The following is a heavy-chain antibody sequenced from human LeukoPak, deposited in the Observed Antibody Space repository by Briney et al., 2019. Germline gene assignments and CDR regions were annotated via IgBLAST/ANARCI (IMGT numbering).Heavy chain of an antibody. J-gene: IGHJ4*02. V-gene: IGHV4-34*01. CDR1: GGSFSGYY. CDR2: INYSGST. Sequence: SETLSLTCAVYGGSFSGYYWSWIRQPPGKGLEWIGEINYSGSTNYNPSLKSRVTISVDTSKNQFSLKLSSVTAADTAVYYCARSASRMVVTSTHFDYWGQGTLVTVSS. D-gene: IGHD4-23*01. CDR3: ARSASRMVVTSTHFDY.